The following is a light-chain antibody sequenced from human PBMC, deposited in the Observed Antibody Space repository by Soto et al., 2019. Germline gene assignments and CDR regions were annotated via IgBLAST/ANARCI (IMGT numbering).Light chain of an antibody. CDR2: GVF. J-gene: IGKJ2*01. CDR1: QRVNSNF. V-gene: IGKV3-20*01. Sequence: ETVLTHSPGTVSLSPGERATLSCRTSQRVNSNFLAWYQQKPGQAPRLLIYGVFNRATGIPDRFSGSGSGTDFTLTISGLEPADSAVYYCQNYDGSPRTFGQGTKLEIK. CDR3: QNYDGSPRT.